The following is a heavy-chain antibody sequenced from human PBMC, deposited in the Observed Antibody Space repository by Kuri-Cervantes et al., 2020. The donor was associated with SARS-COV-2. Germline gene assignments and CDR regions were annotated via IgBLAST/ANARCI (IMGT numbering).Heavy chain of an antibody. Sequence: GGSLRLSCAASGFTFSNAWMSWVRQAPGKGLEWVSSISSSSSYIYYADSVKGRFTISRDNAKNSLYLQMNSLRAEDTAVYYCARDLQQLVRGFFYYYYMDVWGKGTTVTVSS. J-gene: IGHJ6*03. V-gene: IGHV3-21*01. CDR3: ARDLQQLVRGFFYYYYMDV. CDR1: GFTFSNAW. CDR2: ISSSSSYI. D-gene: IGHD6-13*01.